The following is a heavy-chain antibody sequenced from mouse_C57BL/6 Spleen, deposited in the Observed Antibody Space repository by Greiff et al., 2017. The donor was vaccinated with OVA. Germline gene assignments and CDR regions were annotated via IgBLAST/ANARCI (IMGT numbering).Heavy chain of an antibody. V-gene: IGHV5-4*01. J-gene: IGHJ4*01. Sequence: EVKLMESGGGLVKPGGSLKLSCAASGFTFSSYAMSWVRQTPEKRLEWVATISAGGSYTYYPDNVKGRFTISRDNAKNNLYLKRSNLKSEDTAMYYCARDGNRDYAMDYWGQGTSVTVSS. CDR3: ARDGNRDYAMDY. CDR1: GFTFSSYA. D-gene: IGHD4-1*01. CDR2: ISAGGSYT.